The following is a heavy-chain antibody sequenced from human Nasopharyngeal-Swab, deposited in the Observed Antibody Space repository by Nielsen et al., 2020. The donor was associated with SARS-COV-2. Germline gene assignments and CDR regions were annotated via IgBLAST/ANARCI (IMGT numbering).Heavy chain of an antibody. J-gene: IGHJ4*02. CDR2: INQDGSER. V-gene: IGHV3-7*01. D-gene: IGHD3-22*01. CDR1: GFTFSMSW. Sequence: GESLKISCTASGFTFSMSWMSWVRQAPGKGLEWVANINQDGSERYYVDSVKGRFTISRDNARNSLYLQMNSLRAEDTAVYYCARVEYYYESSNHYIPAGDHWGQGTLVTVSS. CDR3: ARVEYYYESSNHYIPAGDH.